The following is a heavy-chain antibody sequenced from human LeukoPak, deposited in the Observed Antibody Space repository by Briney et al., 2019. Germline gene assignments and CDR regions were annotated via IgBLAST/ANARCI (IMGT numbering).Heavy chain of an antibody. CDR3: ATAGLWLHYFDY. D-gene: IGHD5-18*01. CDR1: GYTLTELS. Sequence: ASVKVSCKVSGYTLTELSMHWVRQAPGKGLEWMGGFDPEDGETIYAQEFQGRVTMTEDTSTDTAYMELSSLRSEDTAVYYCATAGLWLHYFDYWGQGTLVTVSS. V-gene: IGHV1-24*01. CDR2: FDPEDGET. J-gene: IGHJ4*02.